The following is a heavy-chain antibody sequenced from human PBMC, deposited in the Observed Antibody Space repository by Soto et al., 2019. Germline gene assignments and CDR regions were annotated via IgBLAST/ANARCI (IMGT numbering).Heavy chain of an antibody. CDR3: ARDLRGSRHNCYSSYGMDF. Sequence: QVQLVQSGAEVKKPGASVKVSCKASGYTFTGYYMHWVRQAPGQGLEWMGWINPNRGGTNYAQQFQGMVTIPRDPSISTAYMDLSRLRSDDTAVYYCARDLRGSRHNCYSSYGMDFWGQGTTVTVSS. J-gene: IGHJ6*02. D-gene: IGHD2-15*01. CDR1: GYTFTGYY. CDR2: INPNRGGT. V-gene: IGHV1-2*02.